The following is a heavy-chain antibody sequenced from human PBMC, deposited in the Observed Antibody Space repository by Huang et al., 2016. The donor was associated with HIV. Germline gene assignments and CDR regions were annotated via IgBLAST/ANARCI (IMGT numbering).Heavy chain of an antibody. V-gene: IGHV1-46*01. CDR1: GYAFTSYY. CDR3: ARDRDFYDSSGYWGFNYFDY. Sequence: QVQLVQSGAEVKKPGASVKVSCQASGYAFTSYYMHWVRQAPGKGLEWMGISNHSDGSTSDAHKFQGRVTTTRDTSTNTVFMELSSLRSEDTAVYYCARDRDFYDSSGYWGFNYFDYWGQGTLVTVSS. D-gene: IGHD3-22*01. CDR2: SNHSDGST. J-gene: IGHJ4*02.